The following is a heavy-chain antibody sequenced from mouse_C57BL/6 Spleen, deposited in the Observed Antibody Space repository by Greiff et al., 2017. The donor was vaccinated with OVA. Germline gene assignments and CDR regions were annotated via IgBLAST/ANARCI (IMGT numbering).Heavy chain of an antibody. CDR1: GFTFSSYA. CDR3: TRVPLDGYYFDY. Sequence: EVQGVESGEGLVKPGGSLKLSCAASGFTFSSYAMSWVRQTPEKRLEWVAYLSSGGDYIYYADTVKGRFTISRDNARNPLYLQMSSLKSEDTAMYYCTRVPLDGYYFDYWGQGTTLTVSS. J-gene: IGHJ2*01. CDR2: LSSGGDYI. V-gene: IGHV5-9-1*02.